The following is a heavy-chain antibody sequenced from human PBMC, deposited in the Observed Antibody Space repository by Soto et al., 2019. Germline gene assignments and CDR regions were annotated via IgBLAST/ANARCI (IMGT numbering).Heavy chain of an antibody. CDR3: ADRGGRSWYRSFDP. CDR1: GFSLSISGVG. D-gene: IGHD6-13*01. CDR2: IYWDDDK. V-gene: IGHV2-5*02. Sequence: QITLKESGPTLVKPTQTLTLTCTFSGFSLSISGVGVGWIRQPPGKALEWLALIYWDDDKHYSPSLKSRLPITKDTSTNQVVLTMTKMDPMDTGTYYCADRGGRSWYRSFDPWGHGARVTVSS. J-gene: IGHJ5*02.